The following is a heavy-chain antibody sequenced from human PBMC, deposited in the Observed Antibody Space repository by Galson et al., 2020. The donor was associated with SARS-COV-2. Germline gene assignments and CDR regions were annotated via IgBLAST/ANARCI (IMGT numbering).Heavy chain of an antibody. J-gene: IGHJ4*02. CDR2: IWYDGSNK. D-gene: IGHD6-13*01. CDR1: GFTFSSYG. CDR3: ARDVPENLGYSSSWYYFDY. V-gene: IGHV3-33*01. Sequence: QLGESLKISCAASGFTFSSYGMHWVRQAPGKGLEWVAVIWYDGSNKYYADSVKGRFTISRDNSKNTLYLQMNSLRAEDTAVYYCARDVPENLGYSSSWYYFDYWGQGTLVTVSS.